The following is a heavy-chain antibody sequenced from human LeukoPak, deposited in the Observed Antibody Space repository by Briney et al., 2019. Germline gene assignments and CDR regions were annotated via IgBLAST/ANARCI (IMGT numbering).Heavy chain of an antibody. D-gene: IGHD2-15*01. V-gene: IGHV4-59*01. CDR3: ARMVVAATVYWFDP. Sequence: SETLSLTCTVSGGSISSYYWRWIRQPPGEGLEWIGYIYYSGSNNYNPSLKSRVTISGDTSKNQFSLKMSSVTAADTAVYYCARMVVAATVYWFDPWGQGTLVTVSS. J-gene: IGHJ5*02. CDR2: IYYSGSN. CDR1: GGSISSYY.